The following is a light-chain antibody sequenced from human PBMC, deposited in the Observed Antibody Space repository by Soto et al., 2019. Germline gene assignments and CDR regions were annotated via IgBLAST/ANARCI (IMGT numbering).Light chain of an antibody. CDR1: QGISNY. J-gene: IGKJ3*01. CDR2: AAS. Sequence: DTQMTQSPSSLSASVGDRVTITCRATQGISNYLAWYQQKPGKVPKLLIYAASTLQSGVPSRFSGSGSGTDFTLTISSLQPEDVATYYCQRYISPPFTFGPGTNVDIK. CDR3: QRYISPPFT. V-gene: IGKV1-27*01.